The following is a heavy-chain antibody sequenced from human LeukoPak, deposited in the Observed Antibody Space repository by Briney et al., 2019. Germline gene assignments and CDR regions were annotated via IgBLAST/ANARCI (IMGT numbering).Heavy chain of an antibody. J-gene: IGHJ3*02. CDR3: TTDATRARYSSSWLDAFDI. D-gene: IGHD6-13*01. V-gene: IGHV3-15*01. CDR1: GFTFSNAW. CDR2: IKNKTDGGTT. Sequence: GGSLRLSCAASGFTFSNAWMSWVRQAPGKGLEWVGRIKNKTDGGTTDYAAPVKGRFTISRDDSKNTLYLQMNSLKTEDTAVYYCTTDATRARYSSSWLDAFDIWGQGTMVTVSS.